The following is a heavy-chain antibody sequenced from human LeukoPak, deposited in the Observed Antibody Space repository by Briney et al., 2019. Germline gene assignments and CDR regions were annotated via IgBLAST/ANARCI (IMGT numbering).Heavy chain of an antibody. CDR3: ARDGYYYDSSGSFDY. V-gene: IGHV3-21*01. Sequence: GGSLRLSCAASGFTFSRYSMNWVRQAPAKGLEWVSSISSGSSYMYYADSVKGRFTISRDNAKNSLYLQMNGLRAEDTAVYYCARDGYYYDSSGSFDYWGQGTLVTVSS. D-gene: IGHD3-22*01. CDR1: GFTFSRYS. CDR2: ISSGSSYM. J-gene: IGHJ4*02.